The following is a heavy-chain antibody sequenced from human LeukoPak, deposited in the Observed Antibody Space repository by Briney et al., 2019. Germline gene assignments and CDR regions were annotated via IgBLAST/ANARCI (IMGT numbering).Heavy chain of an antibody. V-gene: IGHV3-21*01. Sequence: GRSLRLSCAASGFTFSSYSMNWVRQAPGKGLEWVSSISSSSSYIYYADSVKGRFTISRDNAKNSLYLQMNSLRAEDTAVYYCARARDDYYGSGSYCKPPILMDVWGQGTTVTVSS. D-gene: IGHD3-10*01. CDR2: ISSSSSYI. CDR1: GFTFSSYS. CDR3: ARARDDYYGSGSYCKPPILMDV. J-gene: IGHJ6*02.